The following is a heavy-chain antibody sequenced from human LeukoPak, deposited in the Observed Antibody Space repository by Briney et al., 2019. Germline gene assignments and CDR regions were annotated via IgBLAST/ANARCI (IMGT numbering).Heavy chain of an antibody. CDR3: ARGSRGYSYGYLY. CDR1: GGSFSGYY. J-gene: IGHJ4*02. D-gene: IGHD5-18*01. Sequence: PSETLSLTCAVYGGSFSGYYWSWIRQPPGQGLEWIGEINHSGSTNYNPSLKSRVTISVDTSKNQFSLKLSSVTAADTAVYYCARGSRGYSYGYLYWGQGTLVTVSS. CDR2: INHSGST. V-gene: IGHV4-34*01.